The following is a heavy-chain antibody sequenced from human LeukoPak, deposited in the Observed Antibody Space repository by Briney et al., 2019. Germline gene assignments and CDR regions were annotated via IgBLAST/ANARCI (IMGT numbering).Heavy chain of an antibody. Sequence: PSQTLSLTCTVSGGSISSGDYYWSWIRQPPGKGLEWIGYIYYSGSTYYNPSLKSRVTISVDTSKNQFSMKLSSVTAADAAVYYCAREGSLAAAGNWLDPWGQGTLVTVSS. D-gene: IGHD6-13*01. CDR1: GGSISSGDYY. V-gene: IGHV4-30-4*01. CDR2: IYYSGST. CDR3: AREGSLAAAGNWLDP. J-gene: IGHJ5*02.